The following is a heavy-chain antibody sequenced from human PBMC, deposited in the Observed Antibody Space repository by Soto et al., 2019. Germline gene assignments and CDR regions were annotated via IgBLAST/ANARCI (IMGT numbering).Heavy chain of an antibody. Sequence: GSLSLSCAASGFTFSSFAMSWVRQVPGKGPVWVARIYNDGTYADYADSVKGRFTISRDNAKDTLYLQMNDLRAEDSALYHCTRGPRATSAGTSAHWGQGTLVTVSS. J-gene: IGHJ4*02. V-gene: IGHV3-74*01. CDR1: GFTFSSFA. D-gene: IGHD6-13*01. CDR2: IYNDGTYA. CDR3: TRGPRATSAGTSAH.